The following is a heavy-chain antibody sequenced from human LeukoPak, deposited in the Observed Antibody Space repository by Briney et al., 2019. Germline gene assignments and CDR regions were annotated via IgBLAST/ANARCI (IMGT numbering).Heavy chain of an antibody. J-gene: IGHJ4*02. CDR3: ARSGIPAAMRNFDY. Sequence: GASVKVSCKASGGTFSSYAISWVRQAPGQGLEWMGRIIPILGIANYAQKFQGRVTITADKSTSTAYMELSSLRSEDTAVYYCARSGIPAAMRNFDYWGRGTLVTVSS. V-gene: IGHV1-69*04. CDR2: IIPILGIA. CDR1: GGTFSSYA. D-gene: IGHD2-2*01.